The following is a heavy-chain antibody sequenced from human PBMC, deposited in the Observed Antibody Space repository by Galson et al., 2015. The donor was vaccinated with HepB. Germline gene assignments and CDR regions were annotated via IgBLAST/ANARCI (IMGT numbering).Heavy chain of an antibody. D-gene: IGHD5-24*01. CDR2: IIPIFGIT. V-gene: IGHV1-69*04. Sequence: SVKVSCKASGAIFSRNAISWVRQAPGQGLEWMARIIPIFGITNYAQKFQGRVTITADKSTSTAYMELSSLRSEDTAVYYCARDPDGYSRGSNFDFWGQGTLVTVSS. CDR1: GAIFSRNA. J-gene: IGHJ4*02. CDR3: ARDPDGYSRGSNFDF.